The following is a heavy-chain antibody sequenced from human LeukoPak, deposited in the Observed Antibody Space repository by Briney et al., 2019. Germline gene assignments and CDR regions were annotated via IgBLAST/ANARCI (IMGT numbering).Heavy chain of an antibody. V-gene: IGHV3-21*01. J-gene: IGHJ4*02. CDR1: GFTFSTYT. CDR2: ITGSSSYI. CDR3: ARVAGESRDY. Sequence: PGGSLRLSCAASGFTFSTYTMNWVRQAPGKGLEWVSSITGSSSYIFSADSLKGRFTISRDNAENSLYLQMNSLRAEDTAVYYCARVAGESRDYWGQGTLVTVSS.